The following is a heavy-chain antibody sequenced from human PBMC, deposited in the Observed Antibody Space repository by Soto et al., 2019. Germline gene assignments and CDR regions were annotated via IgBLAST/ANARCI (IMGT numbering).Heavy chain of an antibody. CDR2: INPGNGNT. CDR3: ARSAISPYGGIIGPFDY. CDR1: GYTFTAYA. Sequence: QVQLVQSGGEEKKPGASVRLSCEASGYTFTAYAIHWLRQAPGQSLEWMAWINPGNGNTKYSLKFRGRXSXTXXASASTAYLELGSLKSEATAVYYCARSAISPYGGIIGPFDYWGQGDLVTVSS. D-gene: IGHD3-16*02. J-gene: IGHJ4*02. V-gene: IGHV1-3*05.